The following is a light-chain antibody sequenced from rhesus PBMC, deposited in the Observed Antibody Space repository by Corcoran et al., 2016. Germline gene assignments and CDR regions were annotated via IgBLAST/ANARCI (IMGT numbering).Light chain of an antibody. V-gene: IGKV1-22*01. CDR3: LQYSSSPFT. CDR2: KAS. Sequence: DIQMTQSPSSLSASVGDTVTITCRASQSISSWLDWYQQKPGKAPKLLIYKASSLQSGVPLRFSGSGSETDFTLTISSLQPEEFATYYCLQYSSSPFTFGPGTKLDIK. CDR1: QSISSW. J-gene: IGKJ3*01.